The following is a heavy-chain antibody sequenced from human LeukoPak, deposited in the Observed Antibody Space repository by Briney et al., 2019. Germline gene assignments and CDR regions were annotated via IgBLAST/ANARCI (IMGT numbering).Heavy chain of an antibody. V-gene: IGHV3-30*18. CDR2: ISYDGSNK. J-gene: IGHJ6*04. CDR3: AKVGSFGGYYGMDV. Sequence: GGSLRLSCAASGFTFSSYGMYWVCQAPGKGLGRVAVISYDGSNKYYADSVKGRFTISRDNSKNTLYLQMNSLRAEDTAVYYCAKVGSFGGYYGMDVWGKGTTVTVSS. CDR1: GFTFSSYG. D-gene: IGHD2/OR15-2a*01.